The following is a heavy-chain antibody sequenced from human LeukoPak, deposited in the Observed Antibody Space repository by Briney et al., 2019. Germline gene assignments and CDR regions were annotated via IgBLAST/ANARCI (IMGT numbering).Heavy chain of an antibody. D-gene: IGHD1-26*01. V-gene: IGHV3-23*01. J-gene: IGHJ4*02. Sequence: GGSPRLSCAASGFTFSSYAMSWVRQAPGEGLEWVSLTSGSGTTTYYADSVKGRFTISRDNSKNTLYLQMNSLRDEDTAVYYCARRLGGANSVDYWGQGTLVTVSS. CDR3: ARRLGGANSVDY. CDR1: GFTFSSYA. CDR2: TSGSGTTT.